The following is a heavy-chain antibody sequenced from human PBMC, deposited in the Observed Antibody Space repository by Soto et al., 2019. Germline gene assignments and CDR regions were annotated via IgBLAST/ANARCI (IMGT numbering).Heavy chain of an antibody. Sequence: GGSLRLSCAASGFTFTSYWMHWVRQAPGKGLVWVSRINSDGSSTTYADSVKGRFTISRDKAKNTLYLQMNSLRAEDTAVYYCARDSSGWDYLFDYWGQGTLVTVSS. CDR3: ARDSSGWDYLFDY. CDR2: INSDGSST. J-gene: IGHJ4*02. V-gene: IGHV3-74*01. D-gene: IGHD6-19*01. CDR1: GFTFTSYW.